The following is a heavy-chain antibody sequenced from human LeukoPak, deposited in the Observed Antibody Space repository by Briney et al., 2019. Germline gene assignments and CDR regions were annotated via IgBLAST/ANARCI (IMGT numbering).Heavy chain of an antibody. CDR1: GFTFSSYA. J-gene: IGHJ3*02. CDR2: ISYDGSNK. Sequence: PGRSLRLSCAASGFTFSSYAMHWVRQAPGKGLEWVAVISYDGSNKYYADSVKGRFTISRDNSKNTLYPQMNSLRAEDTAVYYCARADCSSTSCYAFDIWGQGTMVTVSS. CDR3: ARADCSSTSCYAFDI. V-gene: IGHV3-30-3*01. D-gene: IGHD2-2*01.